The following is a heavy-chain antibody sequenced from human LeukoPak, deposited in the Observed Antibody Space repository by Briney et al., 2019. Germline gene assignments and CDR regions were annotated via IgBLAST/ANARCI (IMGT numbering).Heavy chain of an antibody. CDR3: AKASLKQWLPPGPGY. CDR2: ISGSGGST. D-gene: IGHD6-19*01. Sequence: PGGSLRLSCAASGFTFSSYAMSWVRQAPGKRLEWVSAISGSGGSTYYADSVKGRFTISRDNFKNTLYLQMNSLRAEDTAVYYCAKASLKQWLPPGPGYWGQGTLVTVSS. CDR1: GFTFSSYA. J-gene: IGHJ4*02. V-gene: IGHV3-23*01.